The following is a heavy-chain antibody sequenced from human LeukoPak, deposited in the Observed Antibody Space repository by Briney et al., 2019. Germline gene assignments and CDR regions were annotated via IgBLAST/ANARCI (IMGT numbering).Heavy chain of an antibody. J-gene: IGHJ4*02. CDR2: IYYSGCT. D-gene: IGHD4-17*01. Sequence: SETLSLTCTVSGXSVSSYDGSWIRQPPGKGLEWIGYIYYSGCTNYNPSLKSRLTISVDASKNQFSLKLSSVTATDTAVYYCASLTTVTQGYFDSWGQGTLVTVSS. CDR1: GXSVSSYD. V-gene: IGHV4-59*08. CDR3: ASLTTVTQGYFDS.